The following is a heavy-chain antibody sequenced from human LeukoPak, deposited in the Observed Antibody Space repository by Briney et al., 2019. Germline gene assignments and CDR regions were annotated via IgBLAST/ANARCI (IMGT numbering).Heavy chain of an antibody. CDR2: IYYSGST. J-gene: IGHJ6*03. CDR3: ARDSMITFGGTHYMDV. CDR1: GGSISSSSHY. V-gene: IGHV4-39*07. D-gene: IGHD3-16*01. Sequence: SETLSLTCTVSGGSISSSSHYWGWIRQPPGKGLEWIGRIYYSGSTYYNPSLKSPVTVSVDTSKNQFSLKLSSVTAADTAVYYCARDSMITFGGTHYMDVWGKGTTVTVSS.